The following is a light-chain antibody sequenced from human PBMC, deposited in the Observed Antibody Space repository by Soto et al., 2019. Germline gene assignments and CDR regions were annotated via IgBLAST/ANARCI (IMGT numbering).Light chain of an antibody. CDR1: HDISDY. CDR2: GAS. CDR3: QQYHNLPT. V-gene: IGKV1-33*01. Sequence: DIQMTQSPSSLSASVGDRVTITCQASHDISDYLNWYQQKPGKAPNLLIYGASNLETGVPSRFSGSGSGTDFTLTISSLQPEDIATYYCQQYHNLPTFGGGTKVEIK. J-gene: IGKJ4*01.